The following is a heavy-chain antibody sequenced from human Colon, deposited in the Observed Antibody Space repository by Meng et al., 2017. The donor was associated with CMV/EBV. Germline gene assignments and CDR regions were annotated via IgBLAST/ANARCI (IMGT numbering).Heavy chain of an antibody. J-gene: IGHJ6*02. CDR2: VYPGDFDT. CDR3: ARPKHIGYHGFNV. CDR1: GYDFPNYW. V-gene: IGHV5-51*01. Sequence: KVSCKASGYDFPNYWIAWVRQMPGKGLEWMGSVYPGDFDTKYSPSFQGQVTMSADKSTNTAYLQWNSLKASDTAMYFCARPKHIGYHGFNVWGQGTTVTVSS. D-gene: IGHD5-12*01.